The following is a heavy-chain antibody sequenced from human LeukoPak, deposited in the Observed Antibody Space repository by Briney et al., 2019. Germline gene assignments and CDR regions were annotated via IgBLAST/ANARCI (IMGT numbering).Heavy chain of an antibody. D-gene: IGHD4-17*01. CDR1: GFTFSYYY. CDR3: ARGYDYGDLEIPLGY. V-gene: IGHV3-11*06. J-gene: IGHJ4*02. CDR2: ISSSSSYT. Sequence: GSLRLSCAASGFTFSYYYMSWIRQAPGKGLEWVSYISSSSSYTNYADSVKGRFTISRDNAKNSLYLQMNSLRAEDTAVYYCARGYDYGDLEIPLGYWGQGTLVTVSS.